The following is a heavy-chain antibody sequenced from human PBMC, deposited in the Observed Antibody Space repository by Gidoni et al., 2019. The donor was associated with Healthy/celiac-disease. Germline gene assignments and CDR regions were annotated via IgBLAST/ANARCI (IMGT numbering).Heavy chain of an antibody. V-gene: IGHV3-21*01. J-gene: IGHJ4*02. D-gene: IGHD6-19*01. CDR2: ISSSSSYI. CDR3: ARDLGVAGTFGY. CDR1: GFTFSSYS. Sequence: EVQLVESGGGLVKPGGSLRLSCAASGFTFSSYSMNWVRQAPGKGLEWVSSISSSSSYIYYADSVKGRFTISRDNAKNSLYLQMNSLRAEDTAVYYCARDLGVAGTFGYWGQGTLVTVSS.